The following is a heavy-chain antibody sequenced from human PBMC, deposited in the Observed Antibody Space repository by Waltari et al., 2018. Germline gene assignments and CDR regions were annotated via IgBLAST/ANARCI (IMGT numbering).Heavy chain of an antibody. Sequence: EVQLVASGGGLVQPGGSLRLSCAASGFTFSNSWIAWVRQAPGRGLEWVANIKQDGSQTYYVDSVKGRFTISRDNARNSLYLQMDSLRDEDTALYYCARDRGWNTLDYWGQGTLVTVSS. CDR2: IKQDGSQT. V-gene: IGHV3-7*04. D-gene: IGHD6-19*01. J-gene: IGHJ4*02. CDR3: ARDRGWNTLDY. CDR1: GFTFSNSW.